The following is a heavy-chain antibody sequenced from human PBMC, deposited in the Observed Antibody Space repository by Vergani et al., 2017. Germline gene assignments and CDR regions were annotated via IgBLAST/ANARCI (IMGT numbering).Heavy chain of an antibody. CDR1: VGTFSSHA. CDR2: IIPILGIA. J-gene: IGHJ4*02. CDR3: ARSHGAYYYGSGSSDY. Sequence: QVQLVQSGAEVKKPGSSVKVSCKASVGTFSSHAISWVRQAPGQGVEWMGRIIPILGIANYAQKFQGRVTITADKSTSTASMELNSLRSEDTAVYYCARSHGAYYYGSGSSDYWGQGTLVTVSS. V-gene: IGHV1-69*04. D-gene: IGHD3-10*01.